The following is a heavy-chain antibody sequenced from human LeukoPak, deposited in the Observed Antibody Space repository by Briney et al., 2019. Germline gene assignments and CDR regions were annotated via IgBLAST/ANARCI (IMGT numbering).Heavy chain of an antibody. CDR3: ATYSSSNGREFQY. J-gene: IGHJ1*01. D-gene: IGHD2-2*01. Sequence: GGSLRLSCEGSGFTFSNYWMSWVRQAPGKGLEWVANIQQHGSESYYGDSVKGRFTISRDNAKNSLYLQMNSLRAEDTAVYYCATYSSSNGREFQYWGQGTLVTVSS. CDR1: GFTFSNYW. CDR2: IQQHGSES. V-gene: IGHV3-7*01.